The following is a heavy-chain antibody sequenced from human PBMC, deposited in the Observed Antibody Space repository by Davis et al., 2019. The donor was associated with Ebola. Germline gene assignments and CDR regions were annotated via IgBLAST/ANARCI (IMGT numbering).Heavy chain of an antibody. CDR1: GYTLTELS. V-gene: IGHV1-24*01. CDR3: ATDAFWSGYYHY. D-gene: IGHD3-3*01. CDR2: FDPEDGET. Sequence: ASVKVSCKVSGYTLTELSMHWARQAPGKGLEWMGGFDPEDGETIYAQKFQGRVTMTEDTSTDTAYMELSSLRSEDTAVYYCATDAFWSGYYHYWGQGTLVTVSS. J-gene: IGHJ4*02.